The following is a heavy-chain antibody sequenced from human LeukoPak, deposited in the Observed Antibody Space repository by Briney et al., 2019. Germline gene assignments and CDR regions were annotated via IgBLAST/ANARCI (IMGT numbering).Heavy chain of an antibody. CDR3: ARVDAEGSGVKYFDY. D-gene: IGHD3-10*01. CDR2: INPSGGST. J-gene: IGHJ4*02. CDR1: GYXFTNYY. V-gene: IGHV1-46*01. Sequence: ASVKVSCKASGYXFTNYYIHWVRQAPGQGLEWMGIINPSGGSTSHAQKFQGRVTMTRDTSTSTVYMELSSLRSEDTAVYFCARVDAEGSGVKYFDYWGQGTLVTVSS.